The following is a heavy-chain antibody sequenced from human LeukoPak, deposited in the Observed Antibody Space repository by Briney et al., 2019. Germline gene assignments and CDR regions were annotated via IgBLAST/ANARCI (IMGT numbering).Heavy chain of an antibody. CDR3: AKDRRGYYGSGSYEPPGDY. Sequence: GSLRLSCAASGFTFSSYAMSWVRQAPGEGLEWVSAISCSGGSTYYADSVKGRFTISRDNSKNTLYLQMNSLRAEDTAVYYCAKDRRGYYGSGSYEPPGDYWGQGTLVTVSS. D-gene: IGHD3-10*01. CDR2: ISCSGGST. J-gene: IGHJ4*02. V-gene: IGHV3-23*01. CDR1: GFTFSSYA.